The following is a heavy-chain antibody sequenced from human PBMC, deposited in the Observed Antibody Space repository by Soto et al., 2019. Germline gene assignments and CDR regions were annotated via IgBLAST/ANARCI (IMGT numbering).Heavy chain of an antibody. D-gene: IGHD2-15*01. CDR2: ISSSSSYI. V-gene: IGHV3-21*01. CDR3: ARGYCSGGSCYYDPEVYYYYYGMDV. Sequence: GGSLRLSCAASGFTFSSYSMNWVRQAPGKGLEWVSSISSSSSYIYYADSVKGRFTISRDNAKNSLYLQMNSLRAEDTAVYYCARGYCSGGSCYYDPEVYYYYYGMDVWGQGTTVTVSS. J-gene: IGHJ6*02. CDR1: GFTFSSYS.